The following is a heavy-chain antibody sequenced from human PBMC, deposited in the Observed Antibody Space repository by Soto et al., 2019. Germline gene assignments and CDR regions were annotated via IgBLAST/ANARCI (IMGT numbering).Heavy chain of an antibody. CDR2: IAYDGSSQ. J-gene: IGHJ4*02. CDR1: GFIFSNHA. CDR3: VGELSSRRLDY. Sequence: QVQLVDSGGGMVQPGTSLRLSCAASGFIFSNHAMHWVRQAPGKGLEWVAGIAYDGSSQYYADSVRGRFTISRDNSRNTLYLQMSSLGVEDTAVYYCVGELSSRRLDYWGQGTLVTVSS. D-gene: IGHD3-16*02. V-gene: IGHV3-30-3*01.